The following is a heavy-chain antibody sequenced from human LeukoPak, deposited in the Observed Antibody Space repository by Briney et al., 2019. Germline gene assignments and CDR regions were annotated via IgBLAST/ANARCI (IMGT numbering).Heavy chain of an antibody. CDR2: VSINSRAI. CDR1: GFTFTNYN. V-gene: IGHV3-48*01. CDR3: AATRGGQSILDY. D-gene: IGHD2-15*01. J-gene: IGHJ4*02. Sequence: PGGSLRLSCTTSGFTFTNYNMNWVRQAPGKGLEWVSYVSINSRAIYYADSVKGRFTISRDNANNSVFLQMNSLRIEDTAVYYCAATRGGQSILDYWGQGTLVTVSS.